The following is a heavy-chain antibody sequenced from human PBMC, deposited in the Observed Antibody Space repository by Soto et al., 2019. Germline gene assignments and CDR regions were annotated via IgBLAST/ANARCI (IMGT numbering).Heavy chain of an antibody. CDR1: GGSISSYY. Sequence: SETLSLTCTVSGGSISSYYWSWIRQPPGKGLEWIGYIYYSGSTNYNPSLKSRVTISVDTSKNQFSLKLSSVTAADTAVYYCARSSAAGTPYWGQGTLVTVSS. J-gene: IGHJ4*02. D-gene: IGHD6-13*01. V-gene: IGHV4-59*01. CDR2: IYYSGST. CDR3: ARSSAAGTPY.